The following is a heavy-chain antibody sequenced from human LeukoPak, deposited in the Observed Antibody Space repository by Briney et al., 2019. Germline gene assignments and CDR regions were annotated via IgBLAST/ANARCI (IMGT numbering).Heavy chain of an antibody. CDR3: ARDRTAYDILTAADY. CDR2: INPNSGDT. J-gene: IGHJ4*02. CDR1: GYTFTGYY. D-gene: IGHD3-9*01. Sequence: ASVKVSCKASGYTFTGYYIHWVRQAPGQRLQWMGWINPNSGDTHYAQNFQGRVTMTRDTSISTAYLDLSRLRSDDTAVYYCARDRTAYDILTAADYWGQGTLVSVSS. V-gene: IGHV1-2*02.